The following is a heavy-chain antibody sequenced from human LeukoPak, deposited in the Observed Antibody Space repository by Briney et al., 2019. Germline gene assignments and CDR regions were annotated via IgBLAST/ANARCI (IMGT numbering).Heavy chain of an antibody. J-gene: IGHJ4*02. CDR2: IYNTGTS. CDR1: GDSISNYQ. Sequence: SETLSLTCTVSGDSISNYQWNWVRQPPGKGLERIGSIYNTGTSTVDPSLKSRVTISVDTSKNLFSLTLTSVTAADTAMYYCARRFDSWGQGALVTVSS. V-gene: IGHV4-59*08. CDR3: ARRFDS.